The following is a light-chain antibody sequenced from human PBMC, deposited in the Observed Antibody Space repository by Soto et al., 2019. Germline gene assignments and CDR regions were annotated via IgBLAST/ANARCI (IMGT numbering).Light chain of an antibody. CDR2: DAS. V-gene: IGKV1-33*01. Sequence: DIQMTQSPSSLSASVGERVTIACRSSHDVSRNLNWLQQKRGEATKLLIYDASNLERGVPSRFSGSGSVTAFILTISSLQHEDVAPYYCQQYSSMLSFGGGT. J-gene: IGKJ4*01. CDR1: HDVSRN. CDR3: QQYSSMLS.